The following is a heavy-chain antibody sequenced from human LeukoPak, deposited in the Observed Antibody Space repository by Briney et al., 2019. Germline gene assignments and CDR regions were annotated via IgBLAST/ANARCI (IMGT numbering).Heavy chain of an antibody. CDR3: ARGRGHGSGSYYNPRYWYFDL. CDR2: INHSGST. D-gene: IGHD3-10*01. CDR1: GGSFSGYY. V-gene: IGHV4-34*01. J-gene: IGHJ2*01. Sequence: SETLSLTCAAYGGSFSGYYWSWIRQPPGKGLEWIGEINHSGSTNYNPSLKSRVTISVDTSKNQFSLKLSSVTAADTAVYYCARGRGHGSGSYYNPRYWYFDLWGRGTLVTVSS.